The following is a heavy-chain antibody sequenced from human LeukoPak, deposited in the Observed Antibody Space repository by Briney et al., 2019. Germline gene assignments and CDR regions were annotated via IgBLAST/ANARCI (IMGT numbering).Heavy chain of an antibody. CDR3: AKEPIAVADRGDY. J-gene: IGHJ4*02. Sequence: GGSLRLSCTASGFTLSSYEMSWIRQAPGKGLEWVSSIDYSGGSTYYADSVKGRFTISRDNSKNTLYLQMNSLRAEDTAVYYCAKEPIAVADRGDYWGQGTLVTVSS. V-gene: IGHV3-23*01. CDR2: IDYSGGST. D-gene: IGHD6-19*01. CDR1: GFTLSSYE.